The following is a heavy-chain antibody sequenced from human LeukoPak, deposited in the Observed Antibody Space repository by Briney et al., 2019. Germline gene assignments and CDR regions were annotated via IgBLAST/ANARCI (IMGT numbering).Heavy chain of an antibody. Sequence: SGTLSLTCAVYGGSFSGYYWSWIRQPPGKGLEWIGEINHSGSTNYNPSLKSRVTISVDTSKNQFSLKLSSVTAADTAVYYCARAPRYYYYYMDVWGKGTTITVSS. CDR2: INHSGST. V-gene: IGHV4-34*01. J-gene: IGHJ6*03. CDR1: GGSFSGYY. CDR3: ARAPRYYYYYMDV.